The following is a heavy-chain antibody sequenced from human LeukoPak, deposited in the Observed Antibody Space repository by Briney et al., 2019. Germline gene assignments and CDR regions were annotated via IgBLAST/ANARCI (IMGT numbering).Heavy chain of an antibody. D-gene: IGHD1/OR15-1a*01. J-gene: IGHJ6*03. CDR1: GGSISSGSYY. Sequence: SQTLSLTCTVSGGSISSGSYYWSWIRQPAGKGLEWIGRIYTSGSTNYNPSLKSRVTISVDTSKNQFSLKLSSVTAADTAVYYCASLNKDYYYMDVWGKGTTVTVSS. CDR2: IYTSGST. V-gene: IGHV4-61*02. CDR3: ASLNKDYYYMDV.